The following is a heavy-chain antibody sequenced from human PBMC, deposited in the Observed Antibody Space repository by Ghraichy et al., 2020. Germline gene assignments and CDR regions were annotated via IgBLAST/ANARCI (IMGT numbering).Heavy chain of an antibody. CDR1: GGSISSYY. J-gene: IGHJ4*01. CDR2: LYTSGST. CDR3: ARGSSGYYYG. V-gene: IGHV4-4*07. Sequence: SQTLSLTCNVSGGSISSYYWSWIRQPAGKGLEWIGRLYTSGSTNYSPSLKSRVTMSVHTSKNQFSLKLSSVTAADTAVYYCARGSSGYYYGWGQGTLVTVSS. D-gene: IGHD3-22*01.